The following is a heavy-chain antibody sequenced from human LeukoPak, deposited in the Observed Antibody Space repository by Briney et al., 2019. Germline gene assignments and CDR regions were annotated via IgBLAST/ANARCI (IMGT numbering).Heavy chain of an antibody. Sequence: ASVKVSCKVSGYTLTELSMHWVRQAPGKGLEWMGGFDPEDGETIYAQKFQGRVTMTEDTSTDTAYMELSSLRSEDTAVYYCATAVPRITMIGGLPFDYWGQGTLVTVSS. CDR2: FDPEDGET. D-gene: IGHD3-22*01. V-gene: IGHV1-24*01. J-gene: IGHJ4*02. CDR1: GYTLTELS. CDR3: ATAVPRITMIGGLPFDY.